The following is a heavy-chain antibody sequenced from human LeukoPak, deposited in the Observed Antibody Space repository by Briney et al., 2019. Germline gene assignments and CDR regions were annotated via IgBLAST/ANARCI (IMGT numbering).Heavy chain of an antibody. J-gene: IGHJ4*02. D-gene: IGHD3-10*01. V-gene: IGHV4-31*03. CDR1: GGSISSGGYY. CDR2: IYYSGST. Sequence: SETLSLTCTVSGGSISSGGYYWSWIRQHSGKGLEWIGYIYYSGSTYYNPSLKSRVTISVDTSKNQFSLKLSSVTAADTAVYYCARDTSYGSGIDYWGQGTLVTVSS. CDR3: ARDTSYGSGIDY.